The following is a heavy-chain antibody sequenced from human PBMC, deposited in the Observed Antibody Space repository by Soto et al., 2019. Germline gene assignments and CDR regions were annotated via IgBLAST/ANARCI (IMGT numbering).Heavy chain of an antibody. CDR3: ARATDSSGYDY. D-gene: IGHD3-22*01. V-gene: IGHV1-18*01. CDR2: ISANNGKT. CDR1: GYTFTSYG. Sequence: ASVKVSCKASGYTFTSYGISWVRQAPGQGLEWMGWISANNGKTNYAQKLQGRVTMTTDTSTSTAYMELRSLRSEDTAVYYCARATDSSGYDYWGQGTLVTVSS. J-gene: IGHJ4*02.